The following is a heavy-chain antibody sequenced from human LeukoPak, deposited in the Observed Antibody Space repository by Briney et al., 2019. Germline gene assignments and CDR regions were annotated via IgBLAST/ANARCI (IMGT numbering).Heavy chain of an antibody. V-gene: IGHV3-74*01. J-gene: IGHJ5*02. CDR2: INIDGSST. Sequence: PGGSLRLSCAASGFTSSSYWMQWVRQVPGKGLVWVSRINIDGSSTSYADSVKGRFTISRDNAKNTLYLQMNSLRVEDTAVYRCARDYNTKGYGWFDPWGQGTLVTVSS. D-gene: IGHD3-10*01. CDR1: GFTSSSYW. CDR3: ARDYNTKGYGWFDP.